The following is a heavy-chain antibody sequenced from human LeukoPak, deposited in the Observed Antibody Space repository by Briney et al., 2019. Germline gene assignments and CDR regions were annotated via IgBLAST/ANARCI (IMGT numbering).Heavy chain of an antibody. CDR1: GYTFTGYY. CDR2: INPNSGGT. J-gene: IGHJ4*03. D-gene: IGHD2-15*01. Sequence: GASVKVSCKASGYTFTGYYMHWVRQAPGQGLEWMGWINPNSGGTNYAQKFQGRVTITTDESTSTAYMELSSLRSEDTAVYYCARAPGYCSGGSCLDYWGQGTLVTVSS. CDR3: ARAPGYCSGGSCLDY. V-gene: IGHV1-2*02.